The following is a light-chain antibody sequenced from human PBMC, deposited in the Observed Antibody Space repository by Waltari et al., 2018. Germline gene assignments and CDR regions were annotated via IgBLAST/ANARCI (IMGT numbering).Light chain of an antibody. CDR1: QSVGKY. J-gene: IGKJ1*01. V-gene: IGKV3-20*01. CDR2: DAS. CDR3: QKYVNLPAT. Sequence: EIVLTQSPATLSLSPGERATLSCRASQSVGKYLAWYQQKPGQAPRLLMYDASTRATGIPDRFSGSGSGTDFSLTISRLEPEDFAVYYCQKYVNLPATFGQGTKVEIK.